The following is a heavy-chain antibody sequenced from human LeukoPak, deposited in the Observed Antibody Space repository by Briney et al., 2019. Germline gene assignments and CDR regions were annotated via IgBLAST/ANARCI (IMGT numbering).Heavy chain of an antibody. Sequence: GESLKISCKASGYSFASYWIGWVRQTSGKGLEWMAIIHPNDASTIYSPSFQGQVTISADRSITTAYLQWNTLQASDTAFYYCARHNNWAFDYWDRGTLLTVSS. D-gene: IGHD1-20*01. CDR1: GYSFASYW. CDR2: IHPNDAST. CDR3: ARHNNWAFDY. V-gene: IGHV5-51*01. J-gene: IGHJ4*02.